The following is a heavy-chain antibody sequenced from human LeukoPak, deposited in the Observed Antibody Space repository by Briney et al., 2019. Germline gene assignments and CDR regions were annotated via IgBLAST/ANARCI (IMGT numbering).Heavy chain of an antibody. J-gene: IGHJ5*02. CDR3: AKRAHGYQLLYELWFDP. CDR1: GFTFSSYA. CDR2: ISGSGGST. Sequence: GGSLRLSCAASGFTFSSYAMSWVRQAPGKGLEWVSAISGSGGSTYYADSVKGRFTISRDNSKNTLYLQMNSLRTEDTAVYYCAKRAHGYQLLYELWFDPWGQGTLVTVSS. V-gene: IGHV3-23*01. D-gene: IGHD2-2*02.